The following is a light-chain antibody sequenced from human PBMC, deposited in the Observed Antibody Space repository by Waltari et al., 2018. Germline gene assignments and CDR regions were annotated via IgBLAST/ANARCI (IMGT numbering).Light chain of an antibody. CDR1: NRDIGGYNY. J-gene: IGLJ3*02. CDR2: GVR. Sequence: QSALTQPASLSGSPRQSITISCTGTNRDIGGYNYVSWYQHHSGKAPKLMIFGVRDRPSGVSNRFSGSKSGNTASLTISELQADDEADYYCSSFTSSATWVFGGGTKLTVL. V-gene: IGLV2-14*03. CDR3: SSFTSSATWV.